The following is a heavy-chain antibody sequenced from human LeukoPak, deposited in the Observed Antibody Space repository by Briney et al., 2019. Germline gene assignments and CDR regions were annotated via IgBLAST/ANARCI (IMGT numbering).Heavy chain of an antibody. Sequence: SETLSLTCAVYGGSFSGYYWSWIRQPPGKGLEWIGEINHSGSTNYNPSLKSRVTISVDTSKNQFSLKLSSVTAADTAVYYCARAQDSSGYLGYWGQGTLVTVSS. CDR2: INHSGST. J-gene: IGHJ4*02. V-gene: IGHV4-34*01. CDR1: GGSFSGYY. CDR3: ARAQDSSGYLGY. D-gene: IGHD3-22*01.